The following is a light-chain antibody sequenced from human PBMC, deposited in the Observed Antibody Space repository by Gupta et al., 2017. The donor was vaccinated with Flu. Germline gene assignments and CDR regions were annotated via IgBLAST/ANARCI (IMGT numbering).Light chain of an antibody. V-gene: IGLV3-21*02. CDR1: NIGGKS. J-gene: IGLJ2*01. CDR3: QVWDGSSDSHVV. CDR2: DDS. Sequence: SYVLTQPPSVPVAPGQTARITCGGNNIGGKSVHWHQQKPGQAPVLVVYDDSDRPSGIPERFSGSNSGNTATLTISRVEAGDEADYYCQVWDGSSDSHVVFGGGTKLTVL.